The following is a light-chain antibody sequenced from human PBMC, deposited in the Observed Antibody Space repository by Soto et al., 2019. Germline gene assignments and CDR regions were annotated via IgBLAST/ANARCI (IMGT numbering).Light chain of an antibody. CDR1: KSVAGS. Sequence: VWKHSTDALSXXPRAXARLXSRASKSVAGSLAWYQQKPCQPPRLLLYDISTRAAAIPDRFSGSGSGTDFTLTVSRLEHEDFALYYLQQRSKLITFGQGTRVEIK. CDR2: DIS. J-gene: IGKJ5*01. CDR3: QQRSKLIT. V-gene: IGKV3-11*01.